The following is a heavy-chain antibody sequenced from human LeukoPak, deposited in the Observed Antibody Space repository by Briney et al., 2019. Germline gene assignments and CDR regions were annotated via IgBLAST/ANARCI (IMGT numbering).Heavy chain of an antibody. V-gene: IGHV1-69*05. Sequence: GASVKVTCKASGGTFSSYAISWVRQAPGQGLEWMGGIIPIFGTANYAQKFQGRVTMTRDTSTSTVYMELGSLRSEDTAVYYCARGIVVVPAALRFWGQGTLVTVSS. J-gene: IGHJ4*02. D-gene: IGHD2-2*01. CDR1: GGTFSSYA. CDR2: IIPIFGTA. CDR3: ARGIVVVPAALRF.